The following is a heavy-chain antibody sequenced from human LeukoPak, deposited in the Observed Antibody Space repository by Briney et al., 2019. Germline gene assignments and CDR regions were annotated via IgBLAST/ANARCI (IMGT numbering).Heavy chain of an antibody. CDR3: AKTLWSGYYNGMDV. J-gene: IGHJ6*02. CDR1: GFTFNTYS. V-gene: IGHV3-30*18. CDR2: ISYDGSNK. D-gene: IGHD3-3*01. Sequence: GGSLRLSCAASGFTFNTYSIDWVRQAPGKGLEWVAVISYDGSNKYYADSVKGRFTISRDNSKNTLYLQMNSLRAEDTAVYYCAKTLWSGYYNGMDVWGQGTTVTVSS.